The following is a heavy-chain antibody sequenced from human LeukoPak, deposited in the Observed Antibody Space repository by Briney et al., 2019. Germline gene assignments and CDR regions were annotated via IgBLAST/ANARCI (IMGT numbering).Heavy chain of an antibody. Sequence: SETLSLTCTVSGYSISSGYYWGWIRQPPGKGLEWIGSIHYSARIYYNPSLKSRLTISPDTSKNQFSLKLTSVTAADTAVYYCTRESQIRYYYDRSGYYYGALDYWGQGSLVTVSS. CDR1: GYSISSGYY. J-gene: IGHJ4*02. CDR2: IHYSARI. D-gene: IGHD3-22*01. CDR3: TRESQIRYYYDRSGYYYGALDY. V-gene: IGHV4-38-2*02.